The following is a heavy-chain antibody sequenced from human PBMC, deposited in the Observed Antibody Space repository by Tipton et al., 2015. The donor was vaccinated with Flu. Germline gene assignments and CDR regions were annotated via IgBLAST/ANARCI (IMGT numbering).Heavy chain of an antibody. CDR1: GGSISSYY. CDR3: ARLPLALSYFDY. V-gene: IGHV4-59*01. CDR2: ISYSGST. D-gene: IGHD2-2*01. J-gene: IGHJ4*02. Sequence: TLSLTCTVSGGSISSYYWSWIRQPPGKGLEWIGYISYSGSTIYNPSLKSRVTISIDTSKNQFSGKLGSVTRADTAVYYCARLPLALSYFDYWGQGTLVTVSS.